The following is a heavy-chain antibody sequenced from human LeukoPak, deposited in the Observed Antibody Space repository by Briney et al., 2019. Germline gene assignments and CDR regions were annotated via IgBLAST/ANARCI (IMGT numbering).Heavy chain of an antibody. V-gene: IGHV1-18*01. CDR3: ARVSDTSMATPGFDS. J-gene: IGHJ4*02. Sequence: ASVKVSCKTSGYNFNRYTITWVRQAPGRGLEWMGWVSTSNGDTNYAENFQGRLTMTTETVTKTAYMELRRLRSGDTAIYFCARVSDTSMATPGFDSWGQGTLVTVSS. D-gene: IGHD5-18*01. CDR1: GYNFNRYT. CDR2: VSTSNGDT.